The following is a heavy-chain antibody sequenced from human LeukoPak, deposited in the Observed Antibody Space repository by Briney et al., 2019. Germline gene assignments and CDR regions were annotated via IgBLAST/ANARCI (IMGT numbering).Heavy chain of an antibody. CDR3: ARDSPESFDY. V-gene: IGHV4-38-2*02. J-gene: IGHJ4*02. CDR1: GYSISSGYY. Sequence: TASETLSLTCTVSGYSISSGYYWGWIRQPPGKGLEWIGSIYHSGSTYYNPSLKSRVTISVDTSKNQFSLKLSSVTAADTAVYYCARDSPESFDYWGQGTLVTVSS. CDR2: IYHSGST.